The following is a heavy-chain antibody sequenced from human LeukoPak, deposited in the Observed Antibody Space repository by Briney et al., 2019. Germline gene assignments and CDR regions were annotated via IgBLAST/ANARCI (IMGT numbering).Heavy chain of an antibody. CDR1: GGTFSSYA. Sequence: SVKVSCKASGGTFSSYAISWVRQAPRQGLEWMGRIIPILGIANYAQKFQGRVTITADKSTSTAYMELSSLRSEDTAVYYCAGVIVGATSPFDIWGQGTMVTVSS. D-gene: IGHD1-26*01. CDR2: IIPILGIA. CDR3: AGVIVGATSPFDI. V-gene: IGHV1-69*04. J-gene: IGHJ3*02.